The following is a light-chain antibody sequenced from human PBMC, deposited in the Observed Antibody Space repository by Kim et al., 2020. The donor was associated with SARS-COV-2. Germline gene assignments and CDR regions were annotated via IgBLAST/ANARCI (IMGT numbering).Light chain of an antibody. CDR2: RDN. CDR1: TWGDKY. CDR3: QAWDSSIYV. J-gene: IGLJ1*01. Sequence: SYELTQPPSVSVSPGQTASITCSGDTWGDKYASWYQQKPGQSPVVVIFRDNRRPSGITERFSGSNSGNTATLTISGTQAMDEADYYCQAWDSSIYVFGTGTKVTVL. V-gene: IGLV3-1*01.